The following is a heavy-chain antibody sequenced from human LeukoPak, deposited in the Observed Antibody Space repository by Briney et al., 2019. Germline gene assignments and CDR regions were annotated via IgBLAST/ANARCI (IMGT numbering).Heavy chain of an antibody. J-gene: IGHJ3*02. CDR3: ARDHPAGGVAFDI. CDR2: ISSSSSTI. V-gene: IGHV3-48*01. Sequence: PGESLRLSCAASGLTFSSYSMNWVRQAPGKGLEWVSYISSSSSTIYYADSVKGRFTISRDNAKNSLYLQMNSLRAEDTAVYYCARDHPAGGVAFDIWGQGTMVTVSS. D-gene: IGHD3-10*01. CDR1: GLTFSSYS.